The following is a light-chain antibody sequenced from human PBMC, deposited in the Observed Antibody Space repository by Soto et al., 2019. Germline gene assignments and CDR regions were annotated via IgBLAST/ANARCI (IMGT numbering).Light chain of an antibody. Sequence: QPVLTQPPSVSGAPGQRVTISCNGSTSNIGAGYDVHWYQQLPGTAPRLLMYANTNRPSGVPDRFSGSKSGTSTSLAITGLQAEDEADYYCQSYDSSLTGFVFGTGTKLTVL. V-gene: IGLV1-40*01. CDR3: QSYDSSLTGFV. J-gene: IGLJ1*01. CDR2: ANT. CDR1: TSNIGAGYD.